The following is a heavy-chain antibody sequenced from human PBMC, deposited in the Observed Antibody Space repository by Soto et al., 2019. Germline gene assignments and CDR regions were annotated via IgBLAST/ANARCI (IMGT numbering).Heavy chain of an antibody. CDR2: FDPEDGET. V-gene: IGHV1-24*01. J-gene: IGHJ4*02. CDR3: ATRKDYYDSSGYSW. D-gene: IGHD3-22*01. Sequence: ASVKVSCKVSGYTLTELSMHWVRQAPGKGLEWMGGFDPEDGETIYAQKFQGRVTMAEDTSTDTAYMELSSLRSEDTAVYYCATRKDYYDSSGYSWWGQGTLVTVSS. CDR1: GYTLTELS.